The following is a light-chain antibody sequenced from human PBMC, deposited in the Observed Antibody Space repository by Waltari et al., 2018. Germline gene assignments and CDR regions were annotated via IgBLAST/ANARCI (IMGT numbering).Light chain of an antibody. Sequence: QSALTQTPSVSASPGPPVATSCTGPSRHVHRYNRLSWYQQPPGTAPKLMIYEVSNRPSGVPDRFSGSKSGNTASLTISGLQAEDEADYYCSSYTSSSTLVFGGGTKLTVL. CDR2: EVS. CDR3: SSYTSSSTLV. V-gene: IGLV2-18*02. J-gene: IGLJ2*01. CDR1: SRHVHRYNR.